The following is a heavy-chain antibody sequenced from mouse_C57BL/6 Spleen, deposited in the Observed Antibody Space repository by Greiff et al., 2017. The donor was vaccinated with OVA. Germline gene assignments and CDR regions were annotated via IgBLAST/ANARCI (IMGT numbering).Heavy chain of an antibody. V-gene: IGHV5-4*03. CDR2: ISDGGSYT. D-gene: IGHD1-1*01. CDR3: ARAATVVAPNYFDY. CDR1: GFTFSSYA. J-gene: IGHJ2*01. Sequence: EVKLQESGGGLVKPGGSLKLSCAASGFTFSSYAMSWVRQTPEKRLEWVATISDGGSYTYYPDNVKGRFTISRDNAKNNLYLQMSHLKSEDTAMYYCARAATVVAPNYFDYWGQGTTLTVSS.